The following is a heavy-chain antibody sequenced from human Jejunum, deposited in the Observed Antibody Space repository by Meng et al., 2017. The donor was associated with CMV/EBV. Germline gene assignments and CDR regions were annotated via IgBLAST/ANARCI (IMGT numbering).Heavy chain of an antibody. CDR3: ARDRTKRVLFTNSPGDYGLDL. J-gene: IGHJ6*02. V-gene: IGHV4-59*01. D-gene: IGHD2-8*01. CDR1: YY. CDR2: SYHTGST. Sequence: YYWTSIRQPPGRGPEWIAYSYHTGSTNYNPSLKSRLTVSIDTSKNQRSLRLSSVTAADTAVYYCARDRTKRVLFTNSPGDYGLDLWGQGTTVTVSS.